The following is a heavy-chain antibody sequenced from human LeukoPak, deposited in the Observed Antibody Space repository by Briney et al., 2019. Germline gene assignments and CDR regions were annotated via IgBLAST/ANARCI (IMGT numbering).Heavy chain of an antibody. Sequence: ASVKVSCKTSGYTFTAYYMHWVRQAPGQGLEWMGWINPHSGSTYYPQGFQDRVTMTRDTSISTGYLELSGVRSDDTAVYYCARDLSGAYYVFDYWGQGTLVTVSS. CDR3: ARDLSGAYYVFDY. CDR2: INPHSGST. J-gene: IGHJ4*02. V-gene: IGHV1-2*02. CDR1: GYTFTAYY. D-gene: IGHD1-26*01.